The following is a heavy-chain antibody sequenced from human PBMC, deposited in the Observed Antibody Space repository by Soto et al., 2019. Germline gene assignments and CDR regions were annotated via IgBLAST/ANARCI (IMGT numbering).Heavy chain of an antibody. J-gene: IGHJ4*02. D-gene: IGHD6-19*01. CDR1: GVSISSSSYY. V-gene: IGHV4-39*01. CDR3: ASSGWWYFDY. CDR2: IYYSGST. Sequence: SETLSLTCPVSGVSISSSSYYWGWIRQPPGKGLEWIGSIYYSGSTYYNPSLKSRVTISVDTSKNQFSLKLSSVTAADTAVYYCASSGWWYFDYWGQGTLVTVS.